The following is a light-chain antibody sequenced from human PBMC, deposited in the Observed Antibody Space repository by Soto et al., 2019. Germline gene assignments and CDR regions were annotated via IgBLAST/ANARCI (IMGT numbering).Light chain of an antibody. V-gene: IGLV1-47*01. CDR3: AAWDDSLSGRYV. Sequence: QSVLTQPPSASGTPGQRVTISCSGSSSNIGSNYVYWYQQLPGTAPKLLIYRNNQRPSGVPDRFSGSKSGTSASLAISGLRSEDEADYYCAAWDDSLSGRYVLGTGTKVTVL. J-gene: IGLJ1*01. CDR2: RNN. CDR1: SSNIGSNY.